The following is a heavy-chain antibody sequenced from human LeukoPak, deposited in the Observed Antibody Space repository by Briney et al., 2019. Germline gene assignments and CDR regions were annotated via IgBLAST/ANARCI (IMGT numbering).Heavy chain of an antibody. CDR1: GFTFSRYG. CDR2: ISYVGSNK. V-gene: IGHV3-30*18. Sequence: GGSLRLSCVASGFTFSRYGMHWVRQAPGKGLEWVAGISYVGSNKYYADSAKGSFTISRDNSKNTLYPQMNSLRAEDTALYFRAKDSNRIAAAGYYYYGMDVWGPGATVTVSS. J-gene: IGHJ6*01. D-gene: IGHD6-13*01. CDR3: AKDSNRIAAAGYYYYGMDV.